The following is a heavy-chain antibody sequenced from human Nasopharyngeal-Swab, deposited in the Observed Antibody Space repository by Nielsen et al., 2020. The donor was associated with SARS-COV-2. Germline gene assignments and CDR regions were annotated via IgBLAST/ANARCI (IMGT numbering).Heavy chain of an antibody. Sequence: LRLSCTVSGGSISSYYWSWIRQPPGKGLEWIGYIYYSGSTNYNPSLKSRVTISVDTSKNQFSLKLSSVTAADTAVYYCARTVGATPRGAFDIWGQGTMVTVSS. CDR1: GGSISSYY. CDR2: IYYSGST. D-gene: IGHD1-26*01. J-gene: IGHJ3*02. CDR3: ARTVGATPRGAFDI. V-gene: IGHV4-59*01.